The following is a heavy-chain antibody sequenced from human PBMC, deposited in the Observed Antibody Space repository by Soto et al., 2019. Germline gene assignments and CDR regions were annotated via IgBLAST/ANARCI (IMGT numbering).Heavy chain of an antibody. CDR1: GFTVSSNY. V-gene: IGHV3-53*01. J-gene: IGHJ4*02. CDR3: ARVNPPYT. D-gene: IGHD4-4*01. Sequence: GGSLRLSCAASGFTVSSNYMSWVRQAPGKGLEWISFIYGGGATLYADSVKGRFTISRDNSKNTVSLQMNTLRVDDTAMYYCARVNPPYTWGQGTLVTVSS. CDR2: IYGGGAT.